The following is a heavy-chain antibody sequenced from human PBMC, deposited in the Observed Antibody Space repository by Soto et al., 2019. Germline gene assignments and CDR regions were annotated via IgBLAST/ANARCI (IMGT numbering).Heavy chain of an antibody. CDR2: VNPESGDS. Sequence: ASVKVSCKASGSTSSGYYLHWLRQAPAVGLVWLGWVNPESGDSQYGETFQGRVTMTRDTSSATVHMELSGLRPDDTGRYYCAAERGPVIVYQDFWRQGTQVTVSS. V-gene: IGHV1-2*02. CDR3: AAERGPVIVYQDF. D-gene: IGHD3-16*02. J-gene: IGHJ1*01. CDR1: GSTSSGYY.